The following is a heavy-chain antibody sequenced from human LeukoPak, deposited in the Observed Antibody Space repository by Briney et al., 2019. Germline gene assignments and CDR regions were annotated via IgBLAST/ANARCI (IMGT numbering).Heavy chain of an antibody. CDR2: ISGSGGST. D-gene: IGHD3-22*01. CDR1: GFTFSNYG. CDR3: ARGPTMKMDV. J-gene: IGHJ6*04. Sequence: GGTLRLSCAASGFTFSNYGMSWVRQAPGKGLEWVSAISGSGGSTNYADSVKGRFTISRDNAKNSLYLQMNSLRAEDTAVYYCARGPTMKMDVWGKGTTVTVSS. V-gene: IGHV3-23*01.